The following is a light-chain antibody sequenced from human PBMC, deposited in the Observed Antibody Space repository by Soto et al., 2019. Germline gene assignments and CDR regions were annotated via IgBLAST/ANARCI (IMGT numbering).Light chain of an antibody. Sequence: EIVLTQSPGTLSLSPGERATLSCRASQTISSTFLAWYRQRPGQAPRLLIYGASSRATGIPDRFSGSGSGTDFTLNINRLEPEDFAVYYCQQYGSSPGTFGQGTKVDIK. V-gene: IGKV3-20*01. J-gene: IGKJ1*01. CDR2: GAS. CDR3: QQYGSSPGT. CDR1: QTISSTF.